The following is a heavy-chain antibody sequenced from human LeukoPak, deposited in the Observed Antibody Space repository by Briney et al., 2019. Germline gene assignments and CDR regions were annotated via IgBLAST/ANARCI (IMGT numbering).Heavy chain of an antibody. J-gene: IGHJ4*02. Sequence: GSLRLSCAASGFTVSSNYMTWVRQAPGKGLEWIGYIYYSGSTNYNPSLKSRVTISVDTSKNQFSLKLSSVTAADTAVYYCARDVVGTVDYWGQGTLVTVSS. CDR2: IYYSGST. V-gene: IGHV4-59*02. D-gene: IGHD2-2*01. CDR3: ARDVVGTVDY. CDR1: GFTVSSNY.